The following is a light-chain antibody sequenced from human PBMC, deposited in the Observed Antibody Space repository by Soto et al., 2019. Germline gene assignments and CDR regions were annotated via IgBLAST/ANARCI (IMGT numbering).Light chain of an antibody. CDR3: QQYKRYSKT. CDR1: QSISSY. J-gene: IGKJ1*01. CDR2: DAS. V-gene: IGKV3-11*01. Sequence: EVVLTQSPDTLSLPPGERATLSCRASQSISSYLAWYQQKPGQAPRLLIYDASSRATGIPARFSGSGSGTEFTLTITSLQPDDFATYYCQQYKRYSKTFGQGTKVDIK.